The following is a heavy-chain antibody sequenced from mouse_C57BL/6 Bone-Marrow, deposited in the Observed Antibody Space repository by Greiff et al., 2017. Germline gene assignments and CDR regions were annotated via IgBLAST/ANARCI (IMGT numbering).Heavy chain of an antibody. J-gene: IGHJ2*01. CDR3: AREGWLDYFDY. D-gene: IGHD2-3*01. Sequence: QVHVKQPGAELVKPGASVKLSCKASGYTFTSYWMQWVKQRPGQGLEWIGEIDPSDSYTNYNQKFKGKATLTVDTSSSTAYMQLSSLTSEDSAVDYCAREGWLDYFDYWGQGTTLTVSS. CDR1: GYTFTSYW. CDR2: IDPSDSYT. V-gene: IGHV1-50*01.